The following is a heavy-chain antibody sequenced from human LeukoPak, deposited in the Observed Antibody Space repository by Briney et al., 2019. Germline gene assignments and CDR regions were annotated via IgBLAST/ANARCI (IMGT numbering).Heavy chain of an antibody. CDR3: ARNYDSSGYYYVYAFDI. D-gene: IGHD3-22*01. CDR2: INPNSGGT. V-gene: IGHV1-2*06. CDR1: GYTFTGYY. Sequence: ASVKVSCKASGYTFTGYYMHWVRQAPGQGLEWMGRINPNSGGTNYAQKFQGRVTMTRDTSISTAYMELSSLRSEDTAVYYCARNYDSSGYYYVYAFDIWGQGTMVTVSS. J-gene: IGHJ3*02.